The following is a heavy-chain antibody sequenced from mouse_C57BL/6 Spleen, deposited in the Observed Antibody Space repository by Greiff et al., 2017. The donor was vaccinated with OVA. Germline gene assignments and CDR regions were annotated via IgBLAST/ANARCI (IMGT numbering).Heavy chain of an antibody. CDR2: IDPENGDT. CDR1: GFNIKDDY. V-gene: IGHV14-4*01. D-gene: IGHD2-4*01. Sequence: EVQLQQSGAALVRPGASVKLSCTASGFNIKDDYMHWVKQRPEQGLEWIGWIDPENGDTEYASKFQGQATITADTSSNTAYLQLSSLTSEDTAVYYCTTRGYDYDVSWFAYWGQGTLVTVSA. J-gene: IGHJ3*01. CDR3: TTRGYDYDVSWFAY.